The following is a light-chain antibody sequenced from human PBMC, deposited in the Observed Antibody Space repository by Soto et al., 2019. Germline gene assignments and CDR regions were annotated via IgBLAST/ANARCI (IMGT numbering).Light chain of an antibody. J-gene: IGLJ2*01. Sequence: QSALTQPASVSGSPGQSITISRTGTSSDVGGYNYVSWYQQHPGKAPKLMIYEVSNRPSGVSNRFSGSKSGNTASLTISGLQAEDEADYYCSSYTSSNVVFGGGTQLTVL. CDR1: SSDVGGYNY. CDR3: SSYTSSNVV. V-gene: IGLV2-14*01. CDR2: EVS.